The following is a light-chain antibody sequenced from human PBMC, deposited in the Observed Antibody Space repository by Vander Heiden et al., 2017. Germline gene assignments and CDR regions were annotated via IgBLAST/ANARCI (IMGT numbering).Light chain of an antibody. CDR2: RSY. CDR1: NSANKN. CDR3: GLWDGDTVV. J-gene: IGLJ3*02. V-gene: IGLV3-9*01. Sequence: SSEVTQPLSALVAPGQTARITCGGNNSANKNVHWYQQKPGQAPVLVIYRSYKRPSGIPVRFSGSESGNTATLTMDRAQAGDAADYYCGLWDGDTVVFGGGTKLTVL.